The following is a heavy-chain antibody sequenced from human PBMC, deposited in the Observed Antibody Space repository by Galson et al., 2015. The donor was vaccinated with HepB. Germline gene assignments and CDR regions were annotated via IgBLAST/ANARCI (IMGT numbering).Heavy chain of an antibody. D-gene: IGHD2-8*01. V-gene: IGHV3-9*01. CDR1: GFTFEDYT. CDR3: AKGDLFCTNGVCFARSPSYYCGMDV. Sequence: SLRLSCAASGFTFEDYTLHWVRQVPGKGLEWVSGISWNSRDIAYVDSVKGRFTISRDNARNSLYLEMNSLKTEDTAVHYCAKGDLFCTNGVCFARSPSYYCGMDVWAKGPRSPSP. J-gene: IGHJ6*02. CDR2: ISWNSRDI.